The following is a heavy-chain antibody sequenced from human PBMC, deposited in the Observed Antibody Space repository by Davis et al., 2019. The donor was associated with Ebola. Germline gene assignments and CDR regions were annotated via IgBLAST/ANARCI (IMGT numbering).Heavy chain of an antibody. V-gene: IGHV3-23*01. CDR2: VSDSGGST. J-gene: IGHJ4*02. CDR3: AKLQQLTRWGFFDY. CDR1: GFTFSSYE. Sequence: GESLKISCAASGFTFSSYEMNWVRQAPGKGLEWVSAVSDSGGSTYYADSVKGRFTVSRDNSKNTLFLQMNSLRAEDSALYYCAKLQQLTRWGFFDYWGQGTLVTVSS. D-gene: IGHD6-13*01.